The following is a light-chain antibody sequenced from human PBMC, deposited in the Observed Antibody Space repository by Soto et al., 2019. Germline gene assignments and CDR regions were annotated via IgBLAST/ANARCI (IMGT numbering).Light chain of an antibody. V-gene: IGKV1-5*03. Sequence: IQMTQSPSTLSASVGDRVAITCRASQSIGIWLAWYQQKPGKAPRFLIYKTSSLEIGVPSRFRGSGYETEFTLTIRSLQPDDFATYYCQQYNDYSWTFGQGTKVQI. CDR2: KTS. J-gene: IGKJ1*01. CDR1: QSIGIW. CDR3: QQYNDYSWT.